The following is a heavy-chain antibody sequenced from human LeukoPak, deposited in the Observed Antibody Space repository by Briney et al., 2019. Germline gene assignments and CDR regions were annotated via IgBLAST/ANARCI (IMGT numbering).Heavy chain of an antibody. D-gene: IGHD2/OR15-2a*01. Sequence: SETLSLTCAVNGGSFSGDYWNWIRQPPGKGLEWIGEINHSGSANYNPSLKSRATISVDTSKNQFSLKLSSVTAADTALYYCARKVYGQYFFDYWGLGTLVTVSS. CDR1: GGSFSGDY. CDR3: ARKVYGQYFFDY. CDR2: INHSGSA. J-gene: IGHJ4*01. V-gene: IGHV4-34*01.